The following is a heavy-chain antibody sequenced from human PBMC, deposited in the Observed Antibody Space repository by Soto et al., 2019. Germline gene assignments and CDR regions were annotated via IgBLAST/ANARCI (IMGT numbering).Heavy chain of an antibody. CDR3: AKGVKGSSGWPQKF. V-gene: IGHV3-9*01. J-gene: IGHJ3*01. CDR1: GFTFDDYA. D-gene: IGHD6-19*01. Sequence: EVQLVESGGGLVQPGRSLRLSCAASGFTFDDYAMQWVRQAPGKGLEWVSGISWNSGSIGYADSVKGRFTISRDNAKNALNLQMNSLRSEDTALYYCAKGVKGSSGWPQKFWGQGTMVTVSS. CDR2: ISWNSGSI.